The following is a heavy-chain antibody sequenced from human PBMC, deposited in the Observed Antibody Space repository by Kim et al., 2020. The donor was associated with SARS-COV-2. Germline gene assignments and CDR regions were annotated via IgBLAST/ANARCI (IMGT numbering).Heavy chain of an antibody. Sequence: SETLSLTCTVSGGSISSGSYYWSWIRQPAGKGLEWIGRIDTSGSTNYNPSLKSRVTISVDTSKNQFYLKLSSVTAADTAVYYCARGGGGGSSSWSWYYFDYWGQGTLVTVSS. J-gene: IGHJ4*02. CDR2: IDTSGST. D-gene: IGHD2-2*01. V-gene: IGHV4-61*02. CDR3: ARGGGGGSSSWSWYYFDY. CDR1: GGSISSGSYY.